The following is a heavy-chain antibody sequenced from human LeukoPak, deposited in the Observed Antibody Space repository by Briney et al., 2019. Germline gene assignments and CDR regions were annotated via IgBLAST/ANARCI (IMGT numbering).Heavy chain of an antibody. J-gene: IGHJ4*02. Sequence: SETLSLTCTVSGGSVISGHYYWSWTRQPPEKGLEWIGYIYSSGSTNYNPSLKSRVTISVDTSRNEFSLKLSSVTAADTAVYYCARTATGGGYWGQGTLVTVSA. CDR1: GGSVISGHYY. V-gene: IGHV4-61*01. CDR3: ARTATGGGY. CDR2: IYSSGST. D-gene: IGHD2-21*02.